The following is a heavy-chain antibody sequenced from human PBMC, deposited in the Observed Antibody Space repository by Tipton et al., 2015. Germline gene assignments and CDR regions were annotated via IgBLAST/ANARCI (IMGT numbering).Heavy chain of an antibody. J-gene: IGHJ4*02. CDR2: ISSSGSTI. CDR3: ARVRLDGSGTHVRPIDY. CDR1: GFTFSSYE. Sequence: GSLRLSCAASGFTFSSYEMSWVRQAPGKGLEWVSYISSSGSTIYYADSVKGRFTISRDNAKNLLYLQMNSLRAEDTAVYYCARVRLDGSGTHVRPIDYWGQGTLVTVSS. V-gene: IGHV3-48*03. D-gene: IGHD3-10*01.